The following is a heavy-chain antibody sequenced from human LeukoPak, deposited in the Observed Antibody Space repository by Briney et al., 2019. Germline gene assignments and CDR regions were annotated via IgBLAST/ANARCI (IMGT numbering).Heavy chain of an antibody. J-gene: IGHJ4*02. D-gene: IGHD3-22*01. CDR1: GFTFSDYY. V-gene: IGHV3-11*01. CDR3: VRDWNHYDTSGYYGFDY. CDR2: ISGSGGNT. Sequence: PGGSLRLSCAASGFTFSDYYMSWIRQAPGKGLEWLSYISGSGGNTYYADSVQGRFTVSRDYAKNSLYLQMDSLRAEDTAVYYCVRDWNHYDTSGYYGFDYWGQGTLVTVSS.